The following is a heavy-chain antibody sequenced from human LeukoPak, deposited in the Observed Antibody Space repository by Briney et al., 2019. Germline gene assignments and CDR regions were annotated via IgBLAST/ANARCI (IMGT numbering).Heavy chain of an antibody. CDR1: GYTFTGYY. V-gene: IGHV1-2*02. J-gene: IGHJ6*03. Sequence: GASVKVSSKASGYTFTGYYMHWVRQAPGQGLEWMGWINPNSGGTNYAQKFQGRVTMTRDTSISTAYMELSRLRSDDTAVYYCARDLPWGWLPYYYMDVWGKGTTVTISS. D-gene: IGHD5-12*01. CDR3: ARDLPWGWLPYYYMDV. CDR2: INPNSGGT.